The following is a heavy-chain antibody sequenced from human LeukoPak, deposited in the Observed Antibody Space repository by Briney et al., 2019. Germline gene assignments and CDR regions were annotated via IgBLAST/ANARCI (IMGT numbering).Heavy chain of an antibody. CDR2: TYYRSKWYN. Sequence: PSQTLSLTCAISGDSVSSNTATWNWIRQSPSGGLEWLGRTYYRSKWYNDYALSVKSRMTINPDTSKNQFSLQRNSVTPEDTSVYYCSRTSGGDFDYWGQGTLVIVSS. J-gene: IGHJ4*02. V-gene: IGHV6-1*01. CDR3: SRTSGGDFDY. D-gene: IGHD3-10*01. CDR1: GDSVSSNTAT.